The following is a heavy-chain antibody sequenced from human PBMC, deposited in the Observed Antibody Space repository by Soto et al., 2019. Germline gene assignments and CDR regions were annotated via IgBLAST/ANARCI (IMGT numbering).Heavy chain of an antibody. Sequence: GGSLRLSCAASGFTFSSYAMHWVRQAPGKGLEWVAVISYDGSNKYYANSVKGRFTISRDNSKNTLYLQMNSLRAEDTAVYYCARDLTTVGYFDYWGQGTLVTVSS. CDR3: ARDLTTVGYFDY. CDR2: ISYDGSNK. J-gene: IGHJ4*02. CDR1: GFTFSSYA. D-gene: IGHD4-17*01. V-gene: IGHV3-30-3*01.